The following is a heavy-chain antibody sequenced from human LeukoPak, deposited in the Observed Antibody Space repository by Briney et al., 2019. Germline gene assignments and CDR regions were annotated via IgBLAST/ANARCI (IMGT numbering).Heavy chain of an antibody. CDR2: IKQDGSEK. CDR3: ARIMYSYYGMDV. V-gene: IGHV3-7*01. D-gene: IGHD3-16*01. J-gene: IGHJ6*02. Sequence: GGSLRLSCAASRFTFTSYWMSRVRQAPGRGLEWVANIKQDGSEKYYVDSVKGRFTISRDNAKNSLFLQMNSLRAEDTAVYYCARIMYSYYGMDVWGQGTTVTVSS. CDR1: RFTFTSYW.